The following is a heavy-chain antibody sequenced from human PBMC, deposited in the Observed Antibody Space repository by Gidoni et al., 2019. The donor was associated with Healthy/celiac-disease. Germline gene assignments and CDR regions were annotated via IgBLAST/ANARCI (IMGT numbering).Heavy chain of an antibody. Sequence: QVQLQESGPGLVKPSETLSLTCTVSGGSISSYYWSWIRQPPGKGLEWIGYIYYSGSTNYNPSLKSRVTISVDTSKNQFSLKLSPVTAADTAVYYCARDSVYFDLWGRGTLVTVSS. V-gene: IGHV4-59*01. CDR1: GGSISSYY. CDR3: ARDSVYFDL. J-gene: IGHJ2*01. CDR2: IYYSGST.